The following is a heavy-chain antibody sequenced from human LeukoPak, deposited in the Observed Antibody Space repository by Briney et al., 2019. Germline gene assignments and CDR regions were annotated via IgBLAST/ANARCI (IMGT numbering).Heavy chain of an antibody. CDR2: IYYTGST. CDR3: ARRRGYYFDY. J-gene: IGHJ4*02. V-gene: IGHV4-59*01. CDR1: GGSISSYY. D-gene: IGHD3-22*01. Sequence: PSGTLSLTCTVSGGSISSYYWSWIRQPPGNGLEWIGYIYYTGSTNYNPSLKSRVTISVDTSKNHFSLKLSSVTAADTAVYYCARRRGYYFDYWGQGTLVTVSS.